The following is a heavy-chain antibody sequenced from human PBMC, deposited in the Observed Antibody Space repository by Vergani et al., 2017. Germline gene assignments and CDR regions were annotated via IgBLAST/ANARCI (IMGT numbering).Heavy chain of an antibody. D-gene: IGHD6-25*01. J-gene: IGHJ6*03. CDR3: ARVDTQVPATSHFYYMDV. V-gene: IGHV4-39*01. CDR2: INYVGRT. CDR1: GGSINPSSSF. Sequence: QLQLQESGPGLVKPSETLSLICTVSGGSINPSSSFWGWIRQSPGKGLEWIGSINYVGRTYYIPSLQSRATVFVDTSKNQFSLNLTSVTAADTAVYYCARVDTQVPATSHFYYMDVWSKGTTVVVSS.